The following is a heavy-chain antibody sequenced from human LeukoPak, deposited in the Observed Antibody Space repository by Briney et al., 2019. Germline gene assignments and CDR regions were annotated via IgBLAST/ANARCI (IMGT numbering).Heavy chain of an antibody. D-gene: IGHD5-18*01. J-gene: IGHJ4*02. V-gene: IGHV3-11*01. CDR3: ARLDSYGYAVDY. CDR2: ISSSGSTI. Sequence: PGGSLRLSCAASGFTFSDYYMSWIRQAPGKGLEWVSYISSSGSTIYYADSAKGRFTISRDNAKNSLYLQMNSLRAEDTAVYYCARLDSYGYAVDYWGQGTLVTVSS. CDR1: GFTFSDYY.